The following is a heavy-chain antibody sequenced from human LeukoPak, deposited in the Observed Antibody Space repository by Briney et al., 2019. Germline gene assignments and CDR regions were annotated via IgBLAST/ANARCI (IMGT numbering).Heavy chain of an antibody. CDR1: GGSISSYY. D-gene: IGHD3-10*01. J-gene: IGHJ5*02. Sequence: SETLSLTCTVSGGSISSYYWSWIRQPPGKGLEWIGYIYYSGSTNYNPSLKSRVTISVDTPKNQFSLKLSSVTAADTAVYYCARKERFLNWFDPWGQGTLVTVSS. CDR3: ARKERFLNWFDP. CDR2: IYYSGST. V-gene: IGHV4-59*01.